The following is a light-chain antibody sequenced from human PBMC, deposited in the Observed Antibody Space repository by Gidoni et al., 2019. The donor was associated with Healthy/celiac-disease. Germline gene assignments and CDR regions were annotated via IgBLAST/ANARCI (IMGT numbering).Light chain of an antibody. V-gene: IGKV1-9*01. Sequence: DIQLTQSPSFLSASVGDSVTITCRASQDVSNHLAWYHQKPGNAPKLLMYFASTLQGGVPSRFSGSGSGTEFTLTISSLQPEDFATYYCQQLDNAPITFGGXTKVEIK. CDR1: QDVSNH. CDR2: FAS. J-gene: IGKJ4*01. CDR3: QQLDNAPIT.